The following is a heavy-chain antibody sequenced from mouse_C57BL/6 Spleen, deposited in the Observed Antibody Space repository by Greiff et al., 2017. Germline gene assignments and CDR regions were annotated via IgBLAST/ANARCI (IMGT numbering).Heavy chain of an antibody. CDR1: GFNITDYY. CDR3: GSEGRILRKYAMDY. Sequence: VQLQQSGAELVKPGASVKLSCTASGFNITDYYMHWVKQRPEQGLEWIGRIDPEDGETKYDPKFQGKATITADTSSNTAYMQLSSLTSEDTAVYYGGSEGRILRKYAMDYWGQGTSGTVSS. CDR2: IDPEDGET. J-gene: IGHJ4*01. V-gene: IGHV14-2*01.